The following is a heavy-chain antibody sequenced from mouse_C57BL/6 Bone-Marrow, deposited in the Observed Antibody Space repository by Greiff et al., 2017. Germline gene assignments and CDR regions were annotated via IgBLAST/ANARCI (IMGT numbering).Heavy chain of an antibody. CDR1: GFTFSDYG. CDR2: ISNLAYSI. J-gene: IGHJ4*01. V-gene: IGHV5-15*04. D-gene: IGHD4-1*01. Sequence: EVKLEESGGGLVQPGGSLTLSCAASGFTFSDYGMAWVRQAPRKGPEWVAFISNLAYSIYYADTVTGRFTISRENAKNNLYLEMSSLRSEDTARYYCARHLGYAMDYWGQGTSVTVSS. CDR3: ARHLGYAMDY.